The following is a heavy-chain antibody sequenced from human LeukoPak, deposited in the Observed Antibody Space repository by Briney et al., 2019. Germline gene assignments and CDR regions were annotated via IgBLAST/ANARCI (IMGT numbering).Heavy chain of an antibody. CDR1: EFTFSSYA. D-gene: IGHD5-18*01. V-gene: IGHV3-23*01. CDR3: AKDQTAMITYRFDY. CDR2: ISGSGGST. Sequence: GGSLRLSCAASEFTFSSYAMSWVRQAPGKGLEWLSAISGSGGSTYYADSVKGRFTISRDNFKNTLYLQMNSLRVEDTAVYYCAKDQTAMITYRFDYWGQGTLVTVSS. J-gene: IGHJ4*02.